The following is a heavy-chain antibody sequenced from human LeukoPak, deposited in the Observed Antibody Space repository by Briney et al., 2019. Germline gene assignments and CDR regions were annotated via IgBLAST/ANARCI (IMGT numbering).Heavy chain of an antibody. V-gene: IGHV3-30*02. D-gene: IGHD6-13*01. CDR3: VKDRDWASGAGTDFDY. CDR2: IRYDGTNE. J-gene: IGHJ4*02. Sequence: GGSLRLSCAASGFTFSSYGMHWVRQAPGKGLEWVAFIRYDGTNEYYADSVKGRLTISRDNSKNTLYMQMNSLRGEDTAVYYCVKDRDWASGAGTDFDYWGQGSLVTVSS. CDR1: GFTFSSYG.